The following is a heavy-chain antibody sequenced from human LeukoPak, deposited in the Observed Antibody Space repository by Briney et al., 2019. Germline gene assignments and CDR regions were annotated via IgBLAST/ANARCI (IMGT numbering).Heavy chain of an antibody. Sequence: GGSLRLSCAASGFTFSAYWMSWVCQTPGKGLEILANIKEDGSEKNYVESVKGRFTISRDNAKNSVYLQMNSLRVEDTAVYYCATEARGAGYWGQGTLVTVSS. CDR2: IKEDGSEK. CDR1: GFTFSAYW. J-gene: IGHJ4*02. V-gene: IGHV3-7*03. D-gene: IGHD1-26*01. CDR3: ATEARGAGY.